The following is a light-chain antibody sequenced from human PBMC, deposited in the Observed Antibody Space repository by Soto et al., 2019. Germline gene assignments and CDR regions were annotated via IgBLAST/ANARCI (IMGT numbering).Light chain of an antibody. V-gene: IGKV1-9*01. CDR1: QGISDD. CDR2: GAS. Sequence: DIQLTQSPSFLSASVGDRVTISCRASQGISDDLAWYQQKPGKAPKLLIYGASTLQSGVPSRFSGSASGTEFTLTISSLQPEDFATYFGQQFNAYPLTFGGGTKLEIK. CDR3: QQFNAYPLT. J-gene: IGKJ4*01.